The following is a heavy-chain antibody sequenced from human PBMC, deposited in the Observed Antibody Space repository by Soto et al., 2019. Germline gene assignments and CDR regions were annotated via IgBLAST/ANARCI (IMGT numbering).Heavy chain of an antibody. V-gene: IGHV1-18*01. D-gene: IGHD6-13*01. CDR2: INAYNGNT. J-gene: IGHJ4*02. CDR3: AGEVGQQQFDY. Sequence: QVQLVQSGAEVKKPGASVKVSCKASGYTFTSYGISWVRHAPGQGPEWMGWINAYNGNTKYAKKLQGRVTMTTATSPSTACMVRRSLRSDDTVVYYLAGEVGQQQFDYWGQGTLVTVSS. CDR1: GYTFTSYG.